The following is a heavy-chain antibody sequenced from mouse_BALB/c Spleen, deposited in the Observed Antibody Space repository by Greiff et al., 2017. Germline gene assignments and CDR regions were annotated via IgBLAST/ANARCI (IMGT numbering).Heavy chain of an antibody. CDR1: GFTFSSYA. J-gene: IGHJ2*01. CDR2: ISSGGST. D-gene: IGHD1-1*01. Sequence: EVQLVESGGGLVKPGGSLKLSCAASGFTFSSYAMSWVRQTPEKRLEWVASISSGGSTYYPDSVKGRFTISRDNARNILYLQMSSLRSEDTAMYYCAREGVVNFDYWGQGTTLTVSS. V-gene: IGHV5-6-5*01. CDR3: AREGVVNFDY.